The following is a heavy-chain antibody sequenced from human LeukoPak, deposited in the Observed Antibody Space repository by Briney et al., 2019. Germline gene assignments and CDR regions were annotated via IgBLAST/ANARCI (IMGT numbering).Heavy chain of an antibody. V-gene: IGHV3-48*03. CDR2: ISSSVSTI. Sequence: GGSLRLSCAASGFTFSSYEMNWVRQAPGKGLEWISYISSSVSTIYYADSVKGRFTISRDNAKNSLFLQMNSLRAEDTAIYYCARGGSRRFLYYFDYWGQGTLVTVSS. CDR1: GFTFSSYE. CDR3: ARGGSRRFLYYFDY. J-gene: IGHJ4*02. D-gene: IGHD3-10*01.